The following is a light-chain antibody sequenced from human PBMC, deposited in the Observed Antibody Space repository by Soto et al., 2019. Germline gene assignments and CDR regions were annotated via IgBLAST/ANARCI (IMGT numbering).Light chain of an antibody. CDR1: SXDVGGYNY. CDR2: EVS. V-gene: IGLV2-14*01. J-gene: IGLJ1*01. Sequence: QSVLAQPASVSGSPGQSITISCTGTSXDVGGYNYVCWYQQHPGKAPKLMIYEVSNRPSGVSPRFSGSKSGNTASLTISGLQAEDEADYYCSSYTSSSTLYVLGTGTKVTVL. CDR3: SSYTSSSTLYV.